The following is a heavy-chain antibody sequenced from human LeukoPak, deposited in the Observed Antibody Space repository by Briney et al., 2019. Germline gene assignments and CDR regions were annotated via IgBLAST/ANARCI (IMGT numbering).Heavy chain of an antibody. D-gene: IGHD5-24*01. CDR3: ARIGDGNNRPPDY. CDR1: VGSFSGYY. Sequence: PPETLSLTCAVHVGSFSGYYWSWIRQAPGKGLEWVGEINHGGSTNYNPSLKSRVTISVDTSKNQFSLKLNSVTAADTAVYYCARIGDGNNRPPDYWGQGTTVTVSS. V-gene: IGHV4-34*01. CDR2: INHGGST. J-gene: IGHJ4*02.